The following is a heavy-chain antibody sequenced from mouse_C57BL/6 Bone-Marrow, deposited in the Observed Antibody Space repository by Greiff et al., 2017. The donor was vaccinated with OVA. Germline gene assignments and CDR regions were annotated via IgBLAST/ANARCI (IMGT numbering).Heavy chain of an antibody. CDR1: GFSLTSYG. CDR3: ARNWDDYGGFAY. J-gene: IGHJ3*01. D-gene: IGHD2-4*01. V-gene: IGHV2-2*01. Sequence: VKVVESGPGLVQPSQSLSITCTVSGFSLTSYGVHWVRQSPGKGLEWLGVIWSGGSTDYNAAFISRLSISKDNSKSQVFFKMNSLQADDTAIYYCARNWDDYGGFAYWGQGTLVTVSA. CDR2: IWSGGST.